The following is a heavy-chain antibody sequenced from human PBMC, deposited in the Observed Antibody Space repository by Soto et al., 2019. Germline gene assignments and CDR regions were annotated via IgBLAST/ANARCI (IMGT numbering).Heavy chain of an antibody. CDR1: GFTVSSNF. Sequence: EVQLVETGGGLIQPGGSLRLSCAASGFTVSSNFMSWVRQAPGKGLEWVSIIYSGGSTYYADSVKGRFTISRDNSKNMLYLQMKGLRAEDTAVYYCARGSMYYDCWSGYTDYWGQGTLVTVSS. V-gene: IGHV3-53*02. D-gene: IGHD3-3*01. CDR3: ARGSMYYDCWSGYTDY. CDR2: IYSGGST. J-gene: IGHJ4*02.